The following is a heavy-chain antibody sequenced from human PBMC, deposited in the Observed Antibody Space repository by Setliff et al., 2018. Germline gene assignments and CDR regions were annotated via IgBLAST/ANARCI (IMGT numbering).Heavy chain of an antibody. CDR1: GFSFSDYC. Sequence: GGSLRLSCAASGFSFSDYCMTWIRQAPGKGLEWVSYISGSSSYTDYADFVKGRFTISRDNTKNSLYLQMNSLRAEDTAVYYCARVRGGRDYWGQGTLVTVSS. CDR3: ARVRGGRDY. V-gene: IGHV3-11*05. CDR2: ISGSSSYT. D-gene: IGHD3-10*01. J-gene: IGHJ4*02.